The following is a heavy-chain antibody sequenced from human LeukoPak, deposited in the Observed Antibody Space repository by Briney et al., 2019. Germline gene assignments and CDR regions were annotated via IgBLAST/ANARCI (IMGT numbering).Heavy chain of an antibody. Sequence: SGTLSLTCAVSGGSISSSNWWSWVRPPPGKGLEWIGEIYHSGSTNYNPSLKSRVTISVDKSKNQFSLKLSSVTAADTAVYYCASYSYGNYYFDYRGQGTLVTVSS. V-gene: IGHV4-4*02. CDR1: GGSISSSNW. D-gene: IGHD5-18*01. CDR2: IYHSGST. CDR3: ASYSYGNYYFDY. J-gene: IGHJ4*02.